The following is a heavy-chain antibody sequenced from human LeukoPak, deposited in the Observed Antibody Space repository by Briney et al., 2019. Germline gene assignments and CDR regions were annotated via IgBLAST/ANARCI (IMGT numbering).Heavy chain of an antibody. V-gene: IGHV3-7*01. CDR1: GLTFSSSW. Sequence: GGSLRLSCAVSGLTFSSSWMDWVRQAPGKGLEWVASINPDGNKKYSADSVKGRFTISRDNSKNTLYLQMNSLRAEDTAVYYCAKVGSGYYYVDYWGQGTLVTVSS. D-gene: IGHD3-22*01. J-gene: IGHJ4*02. CDR2: INPDGNKK. CDR3: AKVGSGYYYVDY.